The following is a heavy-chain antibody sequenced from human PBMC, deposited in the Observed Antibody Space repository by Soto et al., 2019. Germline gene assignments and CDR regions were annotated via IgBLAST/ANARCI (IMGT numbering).Heavy chain of an antibody. J-gene: IGHJ1*01. D-gene: IGHD2-15*01. CDR3: ASQPGYCSSSSCSEYFQH. CDR1: GFTFSSYA. V-gene: IGHV3-23*01. Sequence: EVQLLESGGGLVQPGGSLRLSCAASGFTFSSYAMSWVRQGPGKGLEWVSAISGSGGSTYYADSVKGRFTISRDNSKNTLYLQMNSLRAEDTAVYYCASQPGYCSSSSCSEYFQHWGLGTLVTVSS. CDR2: ISGSGGST.